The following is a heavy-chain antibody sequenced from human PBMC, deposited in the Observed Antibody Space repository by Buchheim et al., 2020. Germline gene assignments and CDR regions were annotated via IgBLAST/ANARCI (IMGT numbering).Heavy chain of an antibody. D-gene: IGHD3-10*01. J-gene: IGHJ4*02. CDR1: GGSISSGGYP. V-gene: IGHV4-30-2*01. Sequence: QLQLQESGSGLVKPSQTLSLTCAVSGGSISSGGYPWSWIRQPPGKGLEWIGYIYHSGSTYYNPSLKSRVTISVDRSKNQFSLKLSSVTAADTAVYYCARAIYGSGSYYNEAYFDYWGQGTL. CDR3: ARAIYGSGSYYNEAYFDY. CDR2: IYHSGST.